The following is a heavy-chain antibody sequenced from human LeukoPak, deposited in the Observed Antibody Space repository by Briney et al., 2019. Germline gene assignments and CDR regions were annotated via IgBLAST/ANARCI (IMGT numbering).Heavy chain of an antibody. V-gene: IGHV4-39*07. CDR2: VSYSGSP. CDR3: ARTTEAHSWRTRYYDYYMDV. Sequence: PSETLSLTCTVSGDSSSSSSYYWGWIRQPPGKGLEWIGNVSYSGSPSYNPSLRSRVTISLDTSKNQFSLKLSSVTAADTAVYYCARTTEAHSWRTRYYDYYMDVWGKGTTVIVSS. J-gene: IGHJ6*03. CDR1: GDSSSSSSYY. D-gene: IGHD6-13*01.